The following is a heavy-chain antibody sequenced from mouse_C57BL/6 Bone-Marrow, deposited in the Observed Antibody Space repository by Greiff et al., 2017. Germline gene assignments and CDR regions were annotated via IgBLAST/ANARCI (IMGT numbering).Heavy chain of an antibody. V-gene: IGHV1-69*01. CDR3: ARGNYEWYFDV. Sequence: QVQLQQPGAELVKPGASVKLSCKASGYTFTNYWMHWVKQRPGQGLEWIGEIDPSDSYTNYNQKFKGKSTLTVDKSSSTAYMQLSSLTSEDSAVYYCARGNYEWYFDVWGTGTTVTVSS. CDR2: IDPSDSYT. CDR1: GYTFTNYW. D-gene: IGHD2-1*01. J-gene: IGHJ1*03.